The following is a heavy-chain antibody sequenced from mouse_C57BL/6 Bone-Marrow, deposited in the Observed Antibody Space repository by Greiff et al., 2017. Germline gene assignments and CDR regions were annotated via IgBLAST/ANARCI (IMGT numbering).Heavy chain of an antibody. D-gene: IGHD2-4*01. CDR2: IWRGAST. CDR1: GFSLNSYG. J-gene: IGHJ3*01. Sequence: QVQLQQSGPGLVQPSQCLSITCTVSGFSLNSYGVHWVRQSPGKGLVWLGVIWRGASTDYNAAFMSRLSITKDYYKSQVLFNMNSLQADDTAIYYCSKSAYYYDYDGGYAYWGQGTLVTVSA. V-gene: IGHV2-5*01. CDR3: SKSAYYYDYDGGYAY.